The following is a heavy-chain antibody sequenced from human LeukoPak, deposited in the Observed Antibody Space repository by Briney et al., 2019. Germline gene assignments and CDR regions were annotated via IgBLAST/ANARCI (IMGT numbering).Heavy chain of an antibody. CDR2: IYDRGPA. D-gene: IGHD3-10*01. V-gene: IGHV4-30-2*06. CDR1: GGAIASGGYS. CDR3: ARSRQASGLLSS. Sequence: ASQTLSLTCTVSGGAIASGGYSWNWMRLSPGKGLEWIGCIYDRGPAYYNPSLKSRFTISVDRPKNQFFLNVTSLTAADTAVYYCARSRQASGLLSSWGQGTPVVVSS. J-gene: IGHJ5*02.